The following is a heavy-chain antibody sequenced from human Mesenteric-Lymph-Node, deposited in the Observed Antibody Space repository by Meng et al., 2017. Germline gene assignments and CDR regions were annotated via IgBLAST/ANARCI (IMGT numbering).Heavy chain of an antibody. CDR3: AHRCNSGSYYNVGFDS. CDR1: GFSLTTSGVG. CDR2: IYWNDDK. Sequence: SCPTLVKPTQTLTLTCTFSGFSLTTSGVGVGWIRQPPERALEWLAVIYWNDDKRYSPSLKSRVTITKDTSENQVVLTMTNMDPVDTATYYCAHRCNSGSYYNVGFDSWGPGTLVTVSS. V-gene: IGHV2-5*01. D-gene: IGHD3-10*01. J-gene: IGHJ4*02.